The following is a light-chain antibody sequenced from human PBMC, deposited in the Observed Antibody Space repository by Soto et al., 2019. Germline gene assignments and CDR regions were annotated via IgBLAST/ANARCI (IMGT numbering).Light chain of an antibody. CDR1: QSISNW. CDR3: QQYNSYSLT. J-gene: IGKJ1*01. Sequence: GDRVTITCRASQSISNWLAWYQQKQGKAPKLLIYKASSLESGVPSRFSGSGSGTEFTLTISSLQPDDFATYHCQQYNSYSLTFGQGTKMDIE. V-gene: IGKV1-5*03. CDR2: KAS.